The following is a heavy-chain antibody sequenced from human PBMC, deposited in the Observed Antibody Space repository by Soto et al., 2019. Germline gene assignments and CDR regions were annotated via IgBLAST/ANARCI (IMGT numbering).Heavy chain of an antibody. J-gene: IGHJ4*02. V-gene: IGHV4-30-2*01. Sequence: QLQLQESGSGLVKPSQTLSLTCAVSGGSISSGGYSWSWIRQPPGKGLEWIGYIYHSGSTYYNPSLKSRVTISVDRSKNQFSLKLSSVTAADTAVYYCARDSVGGYQPGGMDYWGQGTLVTVSS. CDR2: IYHSGST. D-gene: IGHD5-12*01. CDR3: ARDSVGGYQPGGMDY. CDR1: GGSISSGGYS.